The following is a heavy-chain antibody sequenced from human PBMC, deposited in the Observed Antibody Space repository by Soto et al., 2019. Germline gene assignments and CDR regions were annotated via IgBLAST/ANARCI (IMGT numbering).Heavy chain of an antibody. D-gene: IGHD4-4*01. CDR1: GGSFSGYY. CDR3: ARDLTTRPPDAFDI. CDR2: INHSGST. J-gene: IGHJ3*02. V-gene: IGHV4-34*01. Sequence: QVQLQQWGAGLLKPSETLSLTCAVYGGSFSGYYWSWIRQPPGKGLEWIGEINHSGSTNYNPSLKSRVNISVDTSKNQFSLKLSSVTAADTAVYYCARDLTTRPPDAFDIWGQGTMVTVSS.